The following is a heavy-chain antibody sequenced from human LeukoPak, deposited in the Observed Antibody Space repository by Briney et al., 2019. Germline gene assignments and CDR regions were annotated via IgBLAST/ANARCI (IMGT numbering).Heavy chain of an antibody. V-gene: IGHV1-2*02. CDR1: GSIFSDYY. CDR3: VSWAGGNSDVASFDF. CDR2: IFRRSSAT. D-gene: IGHD2-21*01. Sequence: ASVTVSLKSTGSIFSDYYMHWVRQVPGRGFEWMGWIFRRSSATKIAQKFQGRVTLTRDTSISTAYVELTNLASDDTAVYYCVSWAGGNSDVASFDFWGQGTLVLVSS. J-gene: IGHJ4*02.